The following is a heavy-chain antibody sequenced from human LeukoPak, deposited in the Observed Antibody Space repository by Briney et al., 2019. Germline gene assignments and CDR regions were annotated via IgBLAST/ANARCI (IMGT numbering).Heavy chain of an antibody. CDR2: ISHSGST. Sequence: SETLSLTCEVSGASLSGYYWSWIRQAPGKGLEWIGEISHSGSTNYNPSLKSRVTISAHTSKNQFSLKLSSVIGADTAVYFCARNGWGSGSYWFYWGQGTLVPVSA. CDR3: ARNGWGSGSYWFY. D-gene: IGHD3-10*01. J-gene: IGHJ4*02. V-gene: IGHV4-34*01. CDR1: GASLSGYY.